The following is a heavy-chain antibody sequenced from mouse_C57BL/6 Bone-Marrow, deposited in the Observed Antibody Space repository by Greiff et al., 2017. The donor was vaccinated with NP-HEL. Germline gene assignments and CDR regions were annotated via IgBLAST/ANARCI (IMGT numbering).Heavy chain of an antibody. V-gene: IGHV1-7*01. Sequence: VKLMESGADLAKPGASVKLSCKASGYTFTSYWMHWVKQRPGQGLEWIGYINPSSGYTKYNQKFKDKATLTADKSSSTAYMQLSSLTYEDSAVYYCSRAPPPSWFAYWGQGTLVTVSA. CDR1: GYTFTSYW. CDR3: SRAPPPSWFAY. CDR2: INPSSGYT. J-gene: IGHJ3*01.